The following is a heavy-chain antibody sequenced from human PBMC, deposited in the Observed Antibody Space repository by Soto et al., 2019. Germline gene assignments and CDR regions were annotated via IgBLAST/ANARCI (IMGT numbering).Heavy chain of an antibody. J-gene: IGHJ4*02. CDR3: AREGGHSSSWYDY. CDR1: GFTFSSYS. CDR2: ISSSSSYI. D-gene: IGHD6-13*01. Sequence: GESLKISCAASGFTFSSYSMNWVRQAPGKGLEWVSSISSSSSYIYYADSVKGRFTISRDNAKNSLYLQMNSLRAEDTAVYYCAREGGHSSSWYDYWGQGTLVTVSS. V-gene: IGHV3-21*01.